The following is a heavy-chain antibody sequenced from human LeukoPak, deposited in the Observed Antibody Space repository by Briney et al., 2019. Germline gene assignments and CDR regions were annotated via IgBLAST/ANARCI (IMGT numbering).Heavy chain of an antibody. CDR2: IYYSGNT. D-gene: IGHD1-14*01. Sequence: KPSETLSLTCTVSGDSISNYYWSWIRQPPGKGLEWIGYIYYSGNTDYNPSLKSRVTISVETSKNQFSLRLNSVTAADTAVYYCARYRNEALFAFDIWGQGTMVTVSS. V-gene: IGHV4-59*01. CDR3: ARYRNEALFAFDI. J-gene: IGHJ3*02. CDR1: GDSISNYY.